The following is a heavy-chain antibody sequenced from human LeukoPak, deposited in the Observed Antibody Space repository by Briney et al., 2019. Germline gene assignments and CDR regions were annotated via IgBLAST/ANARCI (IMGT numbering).Heavy chain of an antibody. CDR1: GGSFSGYY. J-gene: IGHJ4*02. CDR3: AREGIVVVPAAIGFDY. CDR2: INHSGST. D-gene: IGHD2-2*01. V-gene: IGHV4-34*01. Sequence: SETLSLTCAVYGGSFSGYYWSWLRQPPGKGLEWIGEINHSGSTNYNPSLKSRVTISVDTSKNQSSLKLSSVTAADTAVYYCAREGIVVVPAAIGFDYWGQGTLVTVSS.